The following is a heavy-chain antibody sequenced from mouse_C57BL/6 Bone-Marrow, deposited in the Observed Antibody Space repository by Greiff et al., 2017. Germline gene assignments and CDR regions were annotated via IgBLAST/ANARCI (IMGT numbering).Heavy chain of an antibody. CDR1: GYTFTSYW. J-gene: IGHJ2*01. V-gene: IGHV1-69*01. CDR3: ARGGGLRFDY. Sequence: QVQLQQPGAELVMPGASVKLSCKASGYTFTSYWMHWVKQRPGPGLEWIGEIDPTDSYTNYNQKFKGKSKLTVDKSSSTAYMQLSSLTSEDSAVYYCARGGGLRFDYWGRGTTLTVSS. CDR2: IDPTDSYT. D-gene: IGHD2-4*01.